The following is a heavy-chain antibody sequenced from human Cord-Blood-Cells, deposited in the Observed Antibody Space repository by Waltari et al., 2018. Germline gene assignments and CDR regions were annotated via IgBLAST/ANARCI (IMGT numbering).Heavy chain of an antibody. V-gene: IGHV2-5*02. D-gene: IGHD3-22*01. CDR2: IYWDDDK. J-gene: IGHJ3*02. Sequence: QITLQESGPTLVQPTQTLTLTCTFPGHSPSTSGVGVGGIRQPRGKALEWLALIYWDDDKRYSPSLKSRLTITKDTSKNQVVLTMTNMDPVDTATYYCAHYYYDRSGYYEGAFDIWGQGTMVTVSS. CDR1: GHSPSTSGVG. CDR3: AHYYYDRSGYYEGAFDI.